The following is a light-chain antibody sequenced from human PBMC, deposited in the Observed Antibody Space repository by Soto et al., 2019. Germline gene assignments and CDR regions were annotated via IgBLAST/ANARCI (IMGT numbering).Light chain of an antibody. Sequence: DIQMTQSPSTLSASVGDRVTITCRASQKINRRLAWYQQKPGKAPNLLIYDASSLESGVPARFSGGGSGTEFTLTISSLQPDNFSTFYCQQYNNYPWTFGQGTKVEIK. CDR1: QKINRR. J-gene: IGKJ1*01. CDR2: DAS. V-gene: IGKV1-5*01. CDR3: QQYNNYPWT.